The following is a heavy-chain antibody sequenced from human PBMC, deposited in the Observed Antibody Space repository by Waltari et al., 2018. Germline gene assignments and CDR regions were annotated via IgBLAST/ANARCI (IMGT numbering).Heavy chain of an antibody. CDR3: AREYSSFDY. CDR1: GGSISTYY. Sequence: QVQLQESGPGLVKPSETLSLTCTVSGGSISTYYWSWIRQPPGKGLEWIGYIHYSGSTSYNPSRKSRVTISVDTSKNQLSLKVSSVTAADTAVYYCAREYSSFDYWGQGTLVTVSS. CDR2: IHYSGST. J-gene: IGHJ4*02. D-gene: IGHD6-13*01. V-gene: IGHV4-59*01.